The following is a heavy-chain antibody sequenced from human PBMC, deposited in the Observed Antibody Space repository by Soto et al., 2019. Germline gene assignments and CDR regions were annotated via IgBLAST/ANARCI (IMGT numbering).Heavy chain of an antibody. Sequence: GGSLRLSCAASGFTFSNAWMSWVRQAPGKGLEWVGRIKSKTDGGTTDYAAPVKGRFTISRDDSKNTLYLQMNSLKTEDTAVYYCTTDGTYYYDSSGPRPFDYWGQGTLVTVSS. V-gene: IGHV3-15*01. D-gene: IGHD3-22*01. CDR2: IKSKTDGGTT. J-gene: IGHJ4*02. CDR3: TTDGTYYYDSSGPRPFDY. CDR1: GFTFSNAW.